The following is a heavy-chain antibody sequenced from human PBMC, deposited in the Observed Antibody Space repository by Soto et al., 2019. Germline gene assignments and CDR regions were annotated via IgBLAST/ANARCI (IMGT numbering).Heavy chain of an antibody. V-gene: IGHV3-30*18. CDR2: ISYDGSNK. Sequence: PGWSLRLSCAASGFTFSSYGMHWVRQAPGKGLEWVAVISYDGSNKYYADSVKGRFTISRDNSKNTLYLQMNSLRAEDTAVYYCAKEVRSGSSYYFDDCGPGRLVTVCS. CDR1: GFTFSSYG. D-gene: IGHD3-3*01. J-gene: IGHJ4*02. CDR3: AKEVRSGSSYYFDD.